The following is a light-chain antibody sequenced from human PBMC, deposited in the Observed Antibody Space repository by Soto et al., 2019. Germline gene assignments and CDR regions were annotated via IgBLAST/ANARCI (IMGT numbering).Light chain of an antibody. V-gene: IGLV2-8*01. CDR1: SSDVGGYHY. Sequence: QSVLTQPPSASGSPGQSVTISCTGTSSDVGGYHYVSWYQQHPGKAPKLMIYEVSKRPSGVPDRFSGSKSGNTASLTVSGLQAEDEADYYCQSYDSSLSGYVFGTGTKLTVL. J-gene: IGLJ1*01. CDR3: QSYDSSLSGYV. CDR2: EVS.